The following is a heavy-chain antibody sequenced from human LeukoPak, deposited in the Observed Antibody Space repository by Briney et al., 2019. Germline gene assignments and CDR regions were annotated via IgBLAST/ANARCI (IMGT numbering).Heavy chain of an antibody. CDR1: GFIFSNDW. D-gene: IGHD1-26*01. V-gene: IGHV3-74*01. CDR2: ITPDGTGA. CDR3: VRDLQVWELQY. Sequence: GGSLRLSCAASGFIFSNDWMHWVRQTPGKGLEWVSRITPDGTGATYADSVKGRFTIFRDNAQNTVYLQMNSLRVEDTAVYYCVRDLQVWELQYWGQGTLVTVPS. J-gene: IGHJ1*01.